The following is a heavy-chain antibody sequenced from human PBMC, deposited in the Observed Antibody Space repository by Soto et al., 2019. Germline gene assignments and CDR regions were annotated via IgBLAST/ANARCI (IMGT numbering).Heavy chain of an antibody. Sequence: GGSLRLSCAASGFTFSSYWMSWVRQAPGKGLEWVANIKQDGSEKYYVDSVKGRFTISRDNAKNSLYLQMNSLRAEDTAVYYCARLTASGTFRYYDFWSGSNNWFDPWGQGTLVTAPQ. V-gene: IGHV3-7*01. CDR2: IKQDGSEK. CDR3: ARLTASGTFRYYDFWSGSNNWFDP. D-gene: IGHD3-3*01. CDR1: GFTFSSYW. J-gene: IGHJ5*02.